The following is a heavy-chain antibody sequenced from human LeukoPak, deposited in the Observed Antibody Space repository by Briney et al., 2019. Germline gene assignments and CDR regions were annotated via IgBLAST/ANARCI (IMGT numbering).Heavy chain of an antibody. J-gene: IGHJ3*02. CDR2: IYPDDSDT. V-gene: IGHV5-51*01. D-gene: IGHD6-13*01. CDR1: GYSFTNYW. CDR3: ARSTAIEQQLVDGAFDI. Sequence: GESLKISCKSSGYSFTNYWIGWVRQMPGKGLEWMGIIYPDDSDTRYSPSFQGQVTISVDKSISTAYLQWSSLKASDTAMYYCARSTAIEQQLVDGAFDIWGQGTMVTVSS.